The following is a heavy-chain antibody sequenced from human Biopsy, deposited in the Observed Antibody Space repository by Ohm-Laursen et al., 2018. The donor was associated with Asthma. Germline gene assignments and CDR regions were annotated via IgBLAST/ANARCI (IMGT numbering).Heavy chain of an antibody. J-gene: IGHJ6*02. CDR1: GCSMTPTSHY. Sequence: SETLSLTCTVSGCSMTPTSHYWDWIRQAPGKGLEWIGYISYGRKTSYNPSLKNRVTISGDTSKNQFSLRLPSVTAADTAVYFCARRITIFGVVQKDHGMDAWGQGTTVIVSS. CDR2: ISYGRKT. D-gene: IGHD3-3*01. CDR3: ARRITIFGVVQKDHGMDA. V-gene: IGHV4-39*01.